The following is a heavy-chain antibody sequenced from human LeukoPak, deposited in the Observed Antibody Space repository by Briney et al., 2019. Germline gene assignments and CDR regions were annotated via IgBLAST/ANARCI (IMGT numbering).Heavy chain of an antibody. CDR2: IYHSGST. Sequence: SETLSLTCAVSGGSISSSNWWSWVRQPPGKGLEWIGEIYHSGSTNYNPSLKSRVTISVDTSKNQFSLKLSSVTAADTAVYYCARHTRIRSGSYFPWFDPWGQGTLVTVSS. CDR3: ARHTRIRSGSYFPWFDP. J-gene: IGHJ5*02. V-gene: IGHV4-4*02. D-gene: IGHD1-26*01. CDR1: GGSISSSNW.